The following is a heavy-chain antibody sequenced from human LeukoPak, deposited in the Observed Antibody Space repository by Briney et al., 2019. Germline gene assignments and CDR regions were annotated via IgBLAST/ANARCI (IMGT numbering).Heavy chain of an antibody. CDR1: GFTFSSYS. CDR2: ISSSSTYI. Sequence: GGSLRLSCAASGFTFSSYSMNWVRQAPGKGLEWVSFISSSSTYIYYADSLKGRFTISRDNSKNTLYLQMNSLRAEDTAVYYCARNSGYDLAQNDYWGQGTLVTVSS. D-gene: IGHD5-12*01. V-gene: IGHV3-21*01. J-gene: IGHJ4*02. CDR3: ARNSGYDLAQNDY.